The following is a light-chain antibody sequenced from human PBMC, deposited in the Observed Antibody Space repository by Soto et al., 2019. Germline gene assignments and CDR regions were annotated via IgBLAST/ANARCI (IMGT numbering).Light chain of an antibody. CDR3: QQFDRSLPSWT. V-gene: IGKV3-20*01. CDR2: VAS. CDR1: QSVSSHY. J-gene: IGKJ1*01. Sequence: ETVLTQSPGTLSLSPGERATLSCRASQSVSSHYLAGYQHIPGQAPRHLIYVASTRAPGIPDRFSGSGSGTDFPLTISSLEPEAFAVYYCQQFDRSLPSWTFGQGTMVE.